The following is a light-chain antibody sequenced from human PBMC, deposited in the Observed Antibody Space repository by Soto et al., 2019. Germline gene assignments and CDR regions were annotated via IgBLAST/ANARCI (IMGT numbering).Light chain of an antibody. CDR1: QSVSSY. V-gene: IGKV3-11*01. CDR2: DAS. CDR3: QVRTNWSIA. J-gene: IGKJ5*01. Sequence: EIVMTQTPATLSVSPGESATLSFSASQSVSSYLSWYQQKPGQAPRLLIYDASNRATGIPARFSGTGSGTDFTLTINNLEPEDFAAYYCQVRTNWSIAFGRGTRLEI.